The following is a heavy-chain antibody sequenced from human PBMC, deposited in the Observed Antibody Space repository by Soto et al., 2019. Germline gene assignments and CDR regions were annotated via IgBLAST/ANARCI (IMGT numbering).Heavy chain of an antibody. CDR3: ARQRGGTIFGVVINYYGMDV. CDR1: GVTISSSSYY. D-gene: IGHD3-3*01. V-gene: IGHV4-39*01. J-gene: IGHJ6*02. CDR2: IYYSGST. Sequence: SGSLSLTCTVSGVTISSSSYYWVWIRKPPGNGLEWIGSIYYSGSTYYNPSLKSRVTISVDTSKNQFSLKLSSVTAADTAVYYCARQRGGTIFGVVINYYGMDVWGQGTTVNVSS.